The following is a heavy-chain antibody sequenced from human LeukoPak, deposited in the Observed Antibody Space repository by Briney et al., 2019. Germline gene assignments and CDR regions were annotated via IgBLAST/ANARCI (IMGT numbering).Heavy chain of an antibody. V-gene: IGHV6-1*01. CDR1: GDSVSSNSAA. CDR3: VRQYSSGWSWYYGLDV. Sequence: SQTLSLTCAISGDSVSSNSAAWNWIRQSPSRGLEWLGRTYYRSNWYNEYAPSVKSRVTINPDTSKNQFSLQLNSMTPEDTAVYYCVRQYSSGWSWYYGLDVWGQGTTVTVSS. CDR2: TYYRSNWYN. J-gene: IGHJ6*02. D-gene: IGHD6-19*01.